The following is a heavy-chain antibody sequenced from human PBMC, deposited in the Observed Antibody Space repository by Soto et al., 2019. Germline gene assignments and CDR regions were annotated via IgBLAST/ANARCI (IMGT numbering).Heavy chain of an antibody. D-gene: IGHD3-10*01. CDR2: IYSSGST. J-gene: IGHJ4*02. Sequence: SETLSLTCTVSGGSITSYYWTWIRQPPGKGLEWIGYIYSSGSTNYNPSLKSRVTISVDTSKNQFSLKLNSVTAADTAVYYCARDGSGRPATYWGQGTLVTSPQ. V-gene: IGHV4-59*01. CDR1: GGSITSYY. CDR3: ARDGSGRPATY.